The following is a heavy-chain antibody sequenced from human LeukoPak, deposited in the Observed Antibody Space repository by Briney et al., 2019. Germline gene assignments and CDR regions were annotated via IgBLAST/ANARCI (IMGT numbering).Heavy chain of an antibody. D-gene: IGHD2-2*01. CDR1: GGSISGYY. CDR2: MYYSGST. V-gene: IGHV4-59*13. CDR3: ARFHCSTTSCYRWFDP. Sequence: SETLSLTCTVSGGSISGYYWSWIRQPPGKGLGWIGYMYYSGSTTYSPSLKSRVTISVDTSKNQFSLKLTSVTAADTAVYYCARFHCSTTSCYRWFDPWGQGALVTVSS. J-gene: IGHJ5*02.